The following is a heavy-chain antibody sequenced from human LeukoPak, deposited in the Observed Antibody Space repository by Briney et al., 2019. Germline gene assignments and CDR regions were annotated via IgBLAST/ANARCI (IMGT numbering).Heavy chain of an antibody. CDR3: ARDLWPQWLGRTPDY. CDR2: TNTNTGNP. Sequence: ASVKVSCKASGYTYTSDAMDWVRQAPGQWLEWMGWTNTNTGNPMYAQGFTGRFVFSLDTSVSTAYLQISSLKAEDTAVYYCARDLWPQWLGRTPDYWGQGTLVTVSS. CDR1: GYTYTSDA. J-gene: IGHJ4*02. D-gene: IGHD6-19*01. V-gene: IGHV7-4-1*02.